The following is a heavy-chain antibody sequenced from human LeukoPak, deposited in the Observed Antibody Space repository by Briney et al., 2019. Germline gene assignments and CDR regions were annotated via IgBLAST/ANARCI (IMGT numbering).Heavy chain of an antibody. J-gene: IGHJ4*02. Sequence: SGTLSLTCTVAVSSISSYYWSWIRQPPGKGLEWIGYIYYSGSTNYNPSLKSRVTISVDTSKNQFSLKLSSVTAADTAVYYCARALGAIDDYWGQGTLVTVSS. V-gene: IGHV4-59*01. CDR1: VSSISSYY. D-gene: IGHD1-26*01. CDR2: IYYSGST. CDR3: ARALGAIDDY.